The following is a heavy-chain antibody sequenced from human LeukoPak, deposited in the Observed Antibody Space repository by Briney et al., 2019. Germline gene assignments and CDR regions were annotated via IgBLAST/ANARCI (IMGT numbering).Heavy chain of an antibody. CDR3: AKDHYIAAAGTEAFDI. D-gene: IGHD6-13*01. CDR2: IRYDGSNK. Sequence: GGSLRLSCAASGFTFSSYGMHWVRQAPGKGLEWEAFIRYDGSNKYYADSVKGRFTISRDNSKNTLYLQMNSLRAEDTAVYYCAKDHYIAAAGTEAFDIWGQGTMVTVSS. J-gene: IGHJ3*02. V-gene: IGHV3-30*02. CDR1: GFTFSSYG.